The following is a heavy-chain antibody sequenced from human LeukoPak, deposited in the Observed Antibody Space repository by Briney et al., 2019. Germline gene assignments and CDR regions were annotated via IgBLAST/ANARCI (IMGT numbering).Heavy chain of an antibody. Sequence: QPGGSLRLSCAASGFTFSNYYLTWVRQAPGKGLEWVAVIWYDGSNKYYADSVKGRFTISRDNSKNTLYLQMNSLRAEDTAVYYCARDLAGRVAAAGTYWGQGTLVTVSS. CDR3: ARDLAGRVAAAGTY. CDR1: GFTFSNYY. J-gene: IGHJ4*02. D-gene: IGHD6-13*01. CDR2: IWYDGSNK. V-gene: IGHV3-33*08.